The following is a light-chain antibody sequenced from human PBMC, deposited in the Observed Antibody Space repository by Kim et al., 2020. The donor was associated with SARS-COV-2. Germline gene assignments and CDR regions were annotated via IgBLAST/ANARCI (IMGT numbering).Light chain of an antibody. V-gene: IGKV1-39*01. CDR2: AAS. CDR3: QPSYSTPLS. Sequence: DIQMTQSPSSLSASVGDRVTITCRASQSTSNYLNWYQQKPGKAPKLLIYAASSLQSGVPSRFSGSGSGTDFTLTISSLQSEDFATYYCQPSYSTPLSFGGGTKVDIK. CDR1: QSTSNY. J-gene: IGKJ4*01.